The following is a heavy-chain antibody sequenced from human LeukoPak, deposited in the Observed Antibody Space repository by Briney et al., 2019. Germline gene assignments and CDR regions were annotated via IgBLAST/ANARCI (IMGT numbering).Heavy chain of an antibody. D-gene: IGHD2-15*01. CDR2: IYYSGST. CDR1: GGSITGYY. V-gene: IGHV4-59*01. Sequence: SETLSLTCSVSGGSITGYYWSWIRQPPGKGLEWIGYIYYSGSTNYNPSLKSRVTMFADTSKNQFSLKLSSVTAADTAVYYCARGGFSGGILRYFDLWGRGTLVTVSS. CDR3: ARGGFSGGILRYFDL. J-gene: IGHJ2*01.